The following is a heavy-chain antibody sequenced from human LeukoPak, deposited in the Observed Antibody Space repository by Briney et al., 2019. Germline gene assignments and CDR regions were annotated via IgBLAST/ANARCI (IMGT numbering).Heavy chain of an antibody. CDR2: ITWNSDNI. CDR1: GFTFDDYA. Sequence: GGSLRLSCAASGFTFDDYAMHWVRQAPGKGLEWVSGITWNSDNIEYADSVKGRFTISRDNAKNSLYLQMNSLRAEDMALYYCAKGGGGRLIYYYYMDVWGKGTMVTVSS. CDR3: AKGGGGRLIYYYYMDV. J-gene: IGHJ6*03. D-gene: IGHD3-16*01. V-gene: IGHV3-9*03.